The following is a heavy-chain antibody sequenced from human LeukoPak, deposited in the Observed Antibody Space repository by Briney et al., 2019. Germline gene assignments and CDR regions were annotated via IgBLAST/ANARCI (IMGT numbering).Heavy chain of an antibody. CDR2: IWYDGSNK. V-gene: IGHV3-33*01. D-gene: IGHD3-3*01. CDR1: GFTFSSYG. Sequence: PGRSLRPSCAASGFTFSSYGMHWVRQAPGKGLEWVAVIWYDGSNKYYADSVKGRFTISRDNSKNTLYLQMNSLRAEGTAVYYCARDKRRFLDRWGQGTLVTVSS. CDR3: ARDKRRFLDR. J-gene: IGHJ5*02.